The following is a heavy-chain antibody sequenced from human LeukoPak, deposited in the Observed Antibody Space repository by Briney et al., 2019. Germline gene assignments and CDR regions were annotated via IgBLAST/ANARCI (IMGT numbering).Heavy chain of an antibody. D-gene: IGHD2-8*01. Sequence: GGALRLSCAASGFTVGNNYMNWVRQAPWKGLERVSLIFSHGETSYADSVKGRFTISRDNSKNTLYLQMNGLRVEDTAVYYCARDPPAVSINTYAWGQGTLVTVSS. CDR1: GFTVGNNY. V-gene: IGHV3-66*01. CDR2: IFSHGET. J-gene: IGHJ4*02. CDR3: ARDPPAVSINTYA.